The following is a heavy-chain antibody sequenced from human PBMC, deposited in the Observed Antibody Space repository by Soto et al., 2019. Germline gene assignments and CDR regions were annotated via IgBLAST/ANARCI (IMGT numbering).Heavy chain of an antibody. CDR3: AREVTVASYSFDF. D-gene: IGHD5-12*01. V-gene: IGHV1-69*13. CDR2: IIPIFNSA. CDR1: GGTFNNYA. J-gene: IGHJ4*02. Sequence: ASVKVSCKASGGTFNNYALSWVRQAPGQGLEWMGGIIPIFNSANYAQKFQGRVTVTADDSTSTAYMELRSLRPDDTAVYYCAREVTVASYSFDFWGQGTLVTVSS.